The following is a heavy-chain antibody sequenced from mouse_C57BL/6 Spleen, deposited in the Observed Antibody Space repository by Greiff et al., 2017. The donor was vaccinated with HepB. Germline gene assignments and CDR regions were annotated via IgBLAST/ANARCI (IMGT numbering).Heavy chain of an antibody. CDR3: ARGSTMITTGTAYFDY. CDR2: IYPGDGDT. D-gene: IGHD2-4*01. V-gene: IGHV1-82*01. J-gene: IGHJ2*01. CDR1: GYAFSSSW. Sequence: QVQLKESGPELVKPGASVKISCKASGYAFSSSWMNWVKQRPGKGLEWIGRIYPGDGDTNYNGKFKGKATLTADKSSSTAYMQLSSLTSEDSAVYFCARGSTMITTGTAYFDYWGQGTTLTVSS.